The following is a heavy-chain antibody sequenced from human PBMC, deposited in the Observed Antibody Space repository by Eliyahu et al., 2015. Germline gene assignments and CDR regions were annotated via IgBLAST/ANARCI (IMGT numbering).Heavy chain of an antibody. D-gene: IGHD2-15*01. CDR2: IYYSGST. Sequence: QLQLQESGPGLVKPSETLSLTCTVSGGSISSSSYYWGWIRQPPGKGLEWIGSIYYSGSTYYNPSLKSRVTISVDTSKNQFSLKLSSVTAADTAVYYCAGVVVVVAAVDYWGQGTLVTVSS. J-gene: IGHJ4*02. CDR1: GGSISSSSYY. CDR3: AGVVVVVAAVDY. V-gene: IGHV4-39*01.